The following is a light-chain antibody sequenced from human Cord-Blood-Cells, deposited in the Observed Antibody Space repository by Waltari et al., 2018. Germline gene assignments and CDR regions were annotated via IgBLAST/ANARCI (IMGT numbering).Light chain of an antibody. CDR1: SSDVGGYNY. CDR3: SSYTSSSTLPV. J-gene: IGLJ2*01. V-gene: IGLV2-14*01. Sequence: QSALTQPASVSGSPGQSITISCTGTSSDVGGYNYVSWYQQHPGKAPKLMIYDVSNRPPGVPNRFSGSKSGNTASLTISGLQAEDEADYYCSSYTSSSTLPVFGGGTKLTVL. CDR2: DVS.